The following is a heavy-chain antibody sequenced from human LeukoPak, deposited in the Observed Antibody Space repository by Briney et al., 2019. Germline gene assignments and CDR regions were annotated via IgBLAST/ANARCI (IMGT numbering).Heavy chain of an antibody. J-gene: IGHJ4*02. CDR1: GYTFTSNY. CDR2: IYPRDGST. D-gene: IGHD3-22*01. V-gene: IGHV1-46*01. CDR3: VTGANYYDSSGYPRNYFDY. Sequence: ASVKVSCKASGYTFTSNYIHWVRQAPGQGLEWMGMIYPRDGSTSYAQKFQGRVTVTRDTSTSTVHMELSGLRSGDTAVYYCVTGANYYDSSGYPRNYFDYWGQGTLVTVSS.